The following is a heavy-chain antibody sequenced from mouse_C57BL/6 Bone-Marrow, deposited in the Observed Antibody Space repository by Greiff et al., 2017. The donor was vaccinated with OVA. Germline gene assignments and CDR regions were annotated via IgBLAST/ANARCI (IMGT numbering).Heavy chain of an antibody. D-gene: IGHD2-3*01. Sequence: VRLQQSGAELARPGASVKLSCKASGYTFTSYGISWVKQRTGQGLEWIGEIYPRSGNTYYNEKFKGKATLTADKSSSTAYMELRSLTSEDSAVYFCARGDYVGYSPGYFDVWGTGTTVTVSS. V-gene: IGHV1-81*01. J-gene: IGHJ1*03. CDR3: ARGDYVGYSPGYFDV. CDR1: GYTFTSYG. CDR2: IYPRSGNT.